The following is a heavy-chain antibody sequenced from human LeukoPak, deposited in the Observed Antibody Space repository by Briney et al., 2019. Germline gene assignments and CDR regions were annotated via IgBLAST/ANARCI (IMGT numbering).Heavy chain of an antibody. CDR1: GGSISSYY. CDR3: ARGAHGSGY. D-gene: IGHD2-15*01. J-gene: IGHJ4*02. Sequence: SETLSLTCTVSGGSISSYYWSWIRQPPGKGLEWIGYIYYSGSTNYNPSLKSRVTISVDTSKNQFSLKRSSVTAADTAVYYCARGAHGSGYWGQGTLVTVSS. CDR2: IYYSGST. V-gene: IGHV4-59*01.